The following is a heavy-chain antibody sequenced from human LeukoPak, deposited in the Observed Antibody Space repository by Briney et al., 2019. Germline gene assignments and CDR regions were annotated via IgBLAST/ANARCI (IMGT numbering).Heavy chain of an antibody. V-gene: IGHV3-53*01. CDR3: ARLVDSSGYF. CDR2: IYSGGNT. J-gene: IGHJ4*02. CDR1: GFPFTLYN. Sequence: SGGSLRLSCEVSGFPFTLYNMNWVRQAPGKGLEWVSVIYSGGNTDYAESVKGRFTISRDTSKNTLYLQMNSLRAEDTAVYYCARLVDSSGYFWGQGTLVTVSS. D-gene: IGHD3-22*01.